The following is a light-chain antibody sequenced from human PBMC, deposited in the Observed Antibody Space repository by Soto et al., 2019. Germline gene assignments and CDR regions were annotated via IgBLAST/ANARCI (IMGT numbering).Light chain of an antibody. CDR2: EVS. J-gene: IGLJ1*01. Sequence: QSAVAQPASVSGSPGQSITISCTGTRTDVGGYNFVSWYQQHPGKAPKLIIYEVSNRPSGVSNRFSGSKSDNTASLTISGLQAEDEADYYCCSYVSSKTYVFGTGTKPTVL. CDR3: CSYVSSKTYV. V-gene: IGLV2-14*01. CDR1: RTDVGGYNF.